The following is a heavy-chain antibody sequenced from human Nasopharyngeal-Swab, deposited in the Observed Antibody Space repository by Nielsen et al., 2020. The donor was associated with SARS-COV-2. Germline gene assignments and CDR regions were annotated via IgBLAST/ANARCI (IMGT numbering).Heavy chain of an antibody. CDR2: IDEHGSTI. CDR1: GFPFSHYW. Sequence: GESLKISCVGSGFPFSHYWMHWIRQVPGKGLVWVSRIDEHGSTINHADSVEGRFTISRGNAKNTLFLQMNSLRAEDTAVYYCGRDLGGRFSTWGQGTLVTVSS. J-gene: IGHJ5*02. D-gene: IGHD3-16*01. CDR3: GRDLGGRFST. V-gene: IGHV3-74*01.